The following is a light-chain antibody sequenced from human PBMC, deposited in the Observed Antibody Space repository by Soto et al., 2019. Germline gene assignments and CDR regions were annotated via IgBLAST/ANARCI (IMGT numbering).Light chain of an antibody. Sequence: DIQLTQSPSTLSAAVGDSVTITCRASQNIRNLLAWYQQKPGKAPKPLIFDASTLKTGVPSRFSGTRSGTDFTLTISSLQPEDFATYYCRQANSYPWTFGQGTKVDI. J-gene: IGKJ1*01. CDR3: RQANSYPWT. CDR1: QNIRNL. V-gene: IGKV1-5*01. CDR2: DAS.